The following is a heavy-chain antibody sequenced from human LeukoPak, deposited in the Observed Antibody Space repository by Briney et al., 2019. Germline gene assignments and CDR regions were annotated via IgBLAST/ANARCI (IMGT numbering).Heavy chain of an antibody. V-gene: IGHV3-23*01. Sequence: GGSLRLSCAASGFTFSSYAMSWVRQAPGKGLEWVSAISGCGGSTYYADSVKGRFTISRDNSKNTLYLQMNSLGAEDTAVYYCARGEVKNPVTTGYWGQGTLVTVSS. CDR1: GFTFSSYA. CDR3: ARGEVKNPVTTGY. J-gene: IGHJ4*02. D-gene: IGHD4-17*01. CDR2: ISGCGGST.